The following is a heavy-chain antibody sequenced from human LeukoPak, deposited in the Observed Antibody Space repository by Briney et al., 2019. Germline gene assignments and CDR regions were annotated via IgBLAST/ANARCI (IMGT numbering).Heavy chain of an antibody. CDR2: ISNSGNT. D-gene: IGHD3-9*01. Sequence: SETLSLTCTVSGGSISSFYWSWIRQPPEKGLEWIGCISNSGNTNYNPSLQSRVTISMDTSRNQFSLKLSSVTAADTAVYYCASGILTGLDYFDYWGQGTLVTVSS. J-gene: IGHJ4*02. V-gene: IGHV4-59*01. CDR3: ASGILTGLDYFDY. CDR1: GGSISSFY.